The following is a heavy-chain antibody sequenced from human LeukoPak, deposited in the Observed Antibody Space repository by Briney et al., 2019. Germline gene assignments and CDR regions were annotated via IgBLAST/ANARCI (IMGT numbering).Heavy chain of an antibody. CDR2: IESDSST. CDR1: GFTVSSNY. D-gene: IGHD3-3*01. V-gene: IGHV3-66*01. CDR3: ARDSSRMRSYTFWSGQFEY. J-gene: IGHJ4*02. Sequence: GGSLRLSCTASGFTVSSNYMTWVRQAPGKGLEWVSVIESDSSTHYADSVKGRFTISRDNSKNTLYLQMNSLRAEDTAMYYCARDSSRMRSYTFWSGQFEYWGQGTLVTVSS.